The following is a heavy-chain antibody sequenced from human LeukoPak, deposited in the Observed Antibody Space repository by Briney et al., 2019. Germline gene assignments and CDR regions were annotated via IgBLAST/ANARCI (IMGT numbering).Heavy chain of an antibody. CDR2: ISSSSSSK. CDR3: VRGGNYGDLWNAFDI. J-gene: IGHJ3*02. V-gene: IGHV3-48*03. CDR1: GFTFPTYE. Sequence: PGGSLRLSCVASGFTFPTYEMNWVRQAPGKGLEWVSYISSSSSSKYYADSVKGRFTISRDNARKSLYLQMNSLRVEDTTVYYCVRGGNYGDLWNAFDIWSQGTMVTVSS. D-gene: IGHD3-16*01.